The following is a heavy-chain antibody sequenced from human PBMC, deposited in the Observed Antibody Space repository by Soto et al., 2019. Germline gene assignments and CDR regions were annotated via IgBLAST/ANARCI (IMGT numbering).Heavy chain of an antibody. D-gene: IGHD5-12*01. Sequence: GGSLRLSCAASGFTFSSYGMHWVRQAPGKGLEWVAVIWYDGSNKYYADSVKGRFTISRDNSKNTLYLQMNSLRAEDTAVYYCARASRATILYLDYWGQGTLVTVSS. J-gene: IGHJ4*02. CDR3: ARASRATILYLDY. CDR2: IWYDGSNK. V-gene: IGHV3-33*01. CDR1: GFTFSSYG.